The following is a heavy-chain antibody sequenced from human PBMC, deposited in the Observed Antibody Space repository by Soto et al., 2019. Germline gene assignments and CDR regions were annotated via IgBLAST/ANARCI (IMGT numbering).Heavy chain of an antibody. J-gene: IGHJ6*02. CDR2: IGIGGDT. Sequence: GGSLRLSCAASGFTLSNHDMYWVRQATGKSLEWVSAIGIGGDTYYPASVKGRFTISRQNAKNSLYLRMNNLRAGDTAVYYCARGPGSPRYYNGMDVWGQGTTVTVSS. CDR1: GFTLSNHD. D-gene: IGHD3-10*01. CDR3: ARGPGSPRYYNGMDV. V-gene: IGHV3-13*01.